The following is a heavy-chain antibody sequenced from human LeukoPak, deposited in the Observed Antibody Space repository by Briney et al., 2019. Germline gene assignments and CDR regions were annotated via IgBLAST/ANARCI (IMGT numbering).Heavy chain of an antibody. Sequence: SETLSLTCTVSGGSIINYYWSWIRQSAGRGLEWVGRIYITGSTNYNPSLQSRLSMSVDTSKNQFSLRLTSVSAADTAVYYCARLKYYDSTGYSPGYYMDVWGKGITVTVSS. CDR2: IYITGST. CDR1: GGSIINYY. V-gene: IGHV4-4*07. J-gene: IGHJ6*03. D-gene: IGHD3-22*01. CDR3: ARLKYYDSTGYSPGYYMDV.